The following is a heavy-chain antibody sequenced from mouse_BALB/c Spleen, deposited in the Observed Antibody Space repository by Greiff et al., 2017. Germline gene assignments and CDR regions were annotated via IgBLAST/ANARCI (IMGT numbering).Heavy chain of an antibody. CDR1: GFTFSSYA. V-gene: IGHV5-6-5*01. CDR2: ISSGGST. Sequence: EVKLMESGGGLVKPGGSLKLSCAASGFTFSSYAMSWVRQTPEKRLEWVASISSGGSTYYPDSVKGRFTISRDNARNILYLQMSSLRSEDTAMYYCARGVTTVVFDYWGQGTTLTVSS. CDR3: ARGVTTVVFDY. D-gene: IGHD1-1*01. J-gene: IGHJ2*01.